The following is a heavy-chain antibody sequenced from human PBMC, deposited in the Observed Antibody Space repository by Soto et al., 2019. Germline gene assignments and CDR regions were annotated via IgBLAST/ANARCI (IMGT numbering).Heavy chain of an antibody. CDR3: ARDHAAVAGTYAFDY. V-gene: IGHV1-69*01. CDR2: IIPIFGTA. D-gene: IGHD6-19*01. J-gene: IGHJ4*02. CDR1: GGTFSSYA. Sequence: QVQLVQSGAEVKKPGSSVKVCCKASGGTFSSYAISWVRQAPGQGLEWMGGIIPIFGTANYAQKFQGRVTITADESTSTAYMELSSLRSEDTAVYYCARDHAAVAGTYAFDYWGQGTLVTVSS.